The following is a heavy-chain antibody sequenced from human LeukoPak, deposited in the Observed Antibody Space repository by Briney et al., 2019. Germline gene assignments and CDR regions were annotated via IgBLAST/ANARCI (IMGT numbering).Heavy chain of an antibody. V-gene: IGHV3-48*01. CDR2: ISSSSSTI. J-gene: IGHJ4*02. CDR3: ARDGRLDY. Sequence: GGSLRLSCAASGFTFCNYNMSWGPQAPGEGREWGSYISSSSSTIYYADSVKGRFTISRASATNSLYLPMNSLRAEDKALYYGARDGRLDYWGQGTLVTVSS. CDR1: GFTFCNYN.